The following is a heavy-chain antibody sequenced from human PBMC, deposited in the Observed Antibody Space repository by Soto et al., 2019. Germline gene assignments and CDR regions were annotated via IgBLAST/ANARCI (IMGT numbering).Heavy chain of an antibody. V-gene: IGHV4-61*01. Sequence: SETLSLTCTVSGGFVNSDTHSWSWIRQTPGKRLEWIGFIYSGGSTKNPSLRSRVPMSVDTSKNQFSLKRRSVIVADTAVYHCARFVRSCSATTCSTRADVWGQGITVTVSS. D-gene: IGHD2-2*01. CDR2: IYSGGST. CDR3: ARFVRSCSATTCSTRADV. J-gene: IGHJ6*02. CDR1: GGFVNSDTHS.